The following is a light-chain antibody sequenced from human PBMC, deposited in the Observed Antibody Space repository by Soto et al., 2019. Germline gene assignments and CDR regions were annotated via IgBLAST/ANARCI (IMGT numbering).Light chain of an antibody. CDR1: QSLLYGAGYMY. J-gene: IGKJ2*01. Sequence: DIVMTQSPLSLPVTPGEPASISCRSSQSLLYGAGYMYVDWYLQKPGQPPHLLIFLGSNRASGVPDRFSGSVSGTDFTLKISRVETEDVGIYYCMQTLQTPYPFGQGTKLEIK. CDR2: LGS. CDR3: MQTLQTPYP. V-gene: IGKV2-28*01.